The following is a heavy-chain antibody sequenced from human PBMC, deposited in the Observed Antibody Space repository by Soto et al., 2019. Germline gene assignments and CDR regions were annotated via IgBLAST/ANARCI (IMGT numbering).Heavy chain of an antibody. Sequence: HPGGSLRLSCAASGFTFSIYAMSWFRQAPGKGLEWVSAISGSGGSTYYADSVKGRFTISRDNSKNTLYLQMNSLRAEDTAVYYCAKSGNTIFGVVTNFDYWGQGTLVTVSS. V-gene: IGHV3-23*01. CDR3: AKSGNTIFGVVTNFDY. CDR2: ISGSGGST. CDR1: GFTFSIYA. D-gene: IGHD3-3*01. J-gene: IGHJ4*02.